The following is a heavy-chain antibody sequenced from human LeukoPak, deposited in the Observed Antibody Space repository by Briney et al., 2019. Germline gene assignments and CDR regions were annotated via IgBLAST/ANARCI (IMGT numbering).Heavy chain of an antibody. CDR2: IIPIFGTA. J-gene: IGHJ4*02. D-gene: IGHD4/OR15-4a*01. V-gene: IGHV1-69*13. CDR3: ARGPVDYAIAYYFDS. CDR1: GDTFTTYT. Sequence: SVTVSCKASGDTFTTYTISWVRQAPGQGLEWVGGIIPIFGTANYAQKFQGRVTITADESTRTAYMELSSLRSEDTAVYYCARGPVDYAIAYYFDSWGQGTLVTVSS.